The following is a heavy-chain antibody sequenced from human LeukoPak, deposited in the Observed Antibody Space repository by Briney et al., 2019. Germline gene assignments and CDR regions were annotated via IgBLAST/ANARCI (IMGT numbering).Heavy chain of an antibody. CDR1: XXSISSXSYY. J-gene: IGHJ4*02. CDR2: IYYSGST. CDR3: GNIPGGGDY. V-gene: IGHV4-39*01. Sequence: PSETLSLXCXXXXXSISSXSYYWGWIRQPPGKGLEWIGSIYYSGSTYYNPSLKSRVTISVDTSKNQFSLKLSSVTAADTAVYYCGNIPGGGDYWGQGTLVTVSS.